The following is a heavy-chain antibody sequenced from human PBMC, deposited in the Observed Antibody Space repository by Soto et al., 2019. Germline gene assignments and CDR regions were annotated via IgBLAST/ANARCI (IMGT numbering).Heavy chain of an antibody. CDR2: ITTTGDAT. D-gene: IGHD2-21*02. CDR1: GFTFGTFS. Sequence: ESVGGRVRPGGSLRLSCEASGFTFGTFSMIWVRQAPGKGLEWVSSITTTGDATYADSVKGRFTVSRDNARKSLFLNMANLTAEDTALYYCTRRGDCTSALCYLFGSSWYFDLWGRGTLVTVSS. CDR3: TRRGDCTSALCYLFGSSWYFDL. J-gene: IGHJ2*01. V-gene: IGHV3-21*04.